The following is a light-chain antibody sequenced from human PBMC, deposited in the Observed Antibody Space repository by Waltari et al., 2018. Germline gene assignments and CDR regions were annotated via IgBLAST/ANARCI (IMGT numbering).Light chain of an antibody. Sequence: DIQMTQSPSTLPASVGDRVTITCRASQSLSNWLAWYQQKSGKAPKVLIYKASTVESGVPSRFSGSGSGTEFTLTISSLQPDDFATYYCQQYRNLWTFGQGTKVEIK. V-gene: IGKV1-5*03. CDR2: KAS. CDR3: QQYRNLWT. CDR1: QSLSNW. J-gene: IGKJ1*01.